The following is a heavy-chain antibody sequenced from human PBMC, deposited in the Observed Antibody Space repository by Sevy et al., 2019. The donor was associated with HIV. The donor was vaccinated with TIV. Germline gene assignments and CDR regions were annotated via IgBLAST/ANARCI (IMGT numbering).Heavy chain of an antibody. J-gene: IGHJ4*02. V-gene: IGHV4-4*02. Sequence: SETLSLTCTVSGDSISSTNWWSWVRQSPGQGLEWIGEVYHTGATHYSPSFKSRVIISVDKSKNQVSLTLTSLTVADTAIYYCARKLIVMTYDFWGPGRLVTVSS. CDR3: ARKLIVMTYDF. CDR1: GDSISSTNW. CDR2: VYHTGAT. D-gene: IGHD2-21*01.